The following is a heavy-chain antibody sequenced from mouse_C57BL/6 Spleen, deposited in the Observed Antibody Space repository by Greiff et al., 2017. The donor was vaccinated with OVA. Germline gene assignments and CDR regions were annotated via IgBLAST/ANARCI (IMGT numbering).Heavy chain of an antibody. J-gene: IGHJ3*01. CDR3: ARDSSGYVAWFAY. Sequence: DVKLVESGGGLVKPGGSLKLSCAASGFTFSSYAMSWVRQTPEKRLAWVATISDGGSYTYYPDNVKGRFTISRDNAKNNLYLQMSHLKSEDTAMYYCARDSSGYVAWFAYWGQGTLVTVSA. D-gene: IGHD3-2*02. CDR1: GFTFSSYA. V-gene: IGHV5-4*01. CDR2: ISDGGSYT.